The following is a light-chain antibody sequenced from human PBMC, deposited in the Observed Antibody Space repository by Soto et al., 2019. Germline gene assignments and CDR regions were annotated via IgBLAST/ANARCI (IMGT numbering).Light chain of an antibody. CDR3: QQYGNSFRT. CDR1: QSVSSSY. Sequence: EIVLTQSPGTMSLSPGERATLACRASQSVSSSYLAWYQQKPGPAPRLLIYAASSRATYIPDRFSGSGSGTDFTLTISRLEPEDFAVYYCQQYGNSFRTFGQGTKVEIK. CDR2: AAS. V-gene: IGKV3-20*01. J-gene: IGKJ1*01.